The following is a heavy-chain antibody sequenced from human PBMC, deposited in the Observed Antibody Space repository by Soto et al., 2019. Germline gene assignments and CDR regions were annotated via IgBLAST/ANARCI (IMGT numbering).Heavy chain of an antibody. CDR3: AKDYEVAGENYYYYYGMDV. Sequence: PGGSLRLSCAASGFTFSSYWMSWVRQAPGKGLEWVANIKQDGSEKYYADSVKGRFTISRDNSKNTLYLQMNSLRAEDTAVYYCAKDYEVAGENYYYYYGMDVWGQGTTVTVSS. J-gene: IGHJ6*02. CDR1: GFTFSSYW. V-gene: IGHV3-7*01. D-gene: IGHD6-19*01. CDR2: IKQDGSEK.